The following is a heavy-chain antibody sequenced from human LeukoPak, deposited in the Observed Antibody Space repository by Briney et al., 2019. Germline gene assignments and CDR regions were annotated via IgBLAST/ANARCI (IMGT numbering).Heavy chain of an antibody. Sequence: PGGSLRLSCEASGFTFDTYTVNWVRQAPGKGLEWVSSIASDTTYMKYADSVKGRFTVSRGNAKNSVFLEMKSLRADDTAIHFCARDYYDSSASATFDYWGRGTLVTVSS. D-gene: IGHD3-22*01. V-gene: IGHV3-21*06. CDR2: IASDTTYM. CDR3: ARDYYDSSASATFDY. CDR1: GFTFDTYT. J-gene: IGHJ4*02.